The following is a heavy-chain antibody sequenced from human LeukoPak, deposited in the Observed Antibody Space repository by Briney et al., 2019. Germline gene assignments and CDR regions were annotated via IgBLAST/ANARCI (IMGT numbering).Heavy chain of an antibody. Sequence: GASVKVSCKASGYTFTGYYMHWVRQAPGQGLEWMGWINPNSGGTNYAQKFQGRVTMTRDTSISTAYMELSRLRSDDTAVYYCARGDHYYGSGSYQVYYYYYMDVWGKGTTVTVSS. CDR2: INPNSGGT. CDR1: GYTFTGYY. V-gene: IGHV1-2*02. D-gene: IGHD3-10*01. CDR3: ARGDHYYGSGSYQVYYYYYMDV. J-gene: IGHJ6*03.